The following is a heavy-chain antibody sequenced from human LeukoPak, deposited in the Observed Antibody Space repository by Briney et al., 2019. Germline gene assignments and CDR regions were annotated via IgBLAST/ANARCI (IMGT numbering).Heavy chain of an antibody. CDR2: INPGGDNT. CDR1: GYTFTKYY. D-gene: IGHD5-24*01. J-gene: IGHJ3*02. Sequence: ASVKVSCKASGYTFTKYYIHWVRQAPGQGLEWMGLINPGGDNTNYAQNFQGRVTMTRDTSTSTVYMELSSLRSEDTAIYYCARIRDGYNDAYDIWGQGTVVTVSS. V-gene: IGHV1-46*01. CDR3: ARIRDGYNDAYDI.